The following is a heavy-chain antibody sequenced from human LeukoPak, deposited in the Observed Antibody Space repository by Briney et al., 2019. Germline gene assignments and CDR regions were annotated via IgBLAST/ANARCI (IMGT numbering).Heavy chain of an antibody. Sequence: GASVKVSCKASGGTFSDSSISWVRQAPGQGLEWMGRIIPILNVPNYAQKFEGRVKITADKSTSTAYMELSSLKSEDTAVYFCARDRPRARYFDYWGQGTLVTVSS. CDR1: GGTFSDSS. V-gene: IGHV1-69*04. J-gene: IGHJ4*02. CDR3: ARDRPRARYFDY. CDR2: IIPILNVP. D-gene: IGHD2-15*01.